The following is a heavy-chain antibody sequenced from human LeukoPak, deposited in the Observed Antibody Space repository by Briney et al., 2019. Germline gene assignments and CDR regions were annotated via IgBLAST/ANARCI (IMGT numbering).Heavy chain of an antibody. CDR3: ARLHYYDSSGYRD. CDR1: GGSISNYY. V-gene: IGHV4-59*12. J-gene: IGHJ4*02. Sequence: SEILSLTCTVSGGSISNYYWSWIRQPPGKGLEWIGYIYYSGSTNYNPSLKSRVTMSVDTSKNQFSLKLSSVTAADTAVYYCARLHYYDSSGYRDWGQGTLVTVSS. CDR2: IYYSGST. D-gene: IGHD3-22*01.